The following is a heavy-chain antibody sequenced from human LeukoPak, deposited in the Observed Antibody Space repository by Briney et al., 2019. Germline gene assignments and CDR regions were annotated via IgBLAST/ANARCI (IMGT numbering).Heavy chain of an antibody. CDR2: IYYSGST. J-gene: IGHJ4*02. Sequence: SETLSLTCTVSGASISSITYYWGWIRQPPGKGLEWIGSIYYSGSTYYTTSLKSRVTISIDTSNNQFSLKLSSVTAADTAVYYCARYHSTWGLNYWGQGTLVTVSS. D-gene: IGHD2-2*01. V-gene: IGHV4-39*01. CDR3: ARYHSTWGLNY. CDR1: GASISSITYY.